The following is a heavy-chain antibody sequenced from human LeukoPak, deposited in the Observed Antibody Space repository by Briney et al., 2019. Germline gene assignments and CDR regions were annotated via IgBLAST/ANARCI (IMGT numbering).Heavy chain of an antibody. CDR1: GGTFSSYA. CDR3: ATELPPLYPFDAFDI. CDR2: IIPIFGTA. V-gene: IGHV1-69*01. Sequence: ASVKVSCKASGGTFSSYAISWVRQAPGQGLEWMGGIIPIFGTANYAQKFQGRVTITADESTSTAYMELSSLRSEDTAVYYCATELPPLYPFDAFDIWGQGTMVTVSS. D-gene: IGHD2-15*01. J-gene: IGHJ3*02.